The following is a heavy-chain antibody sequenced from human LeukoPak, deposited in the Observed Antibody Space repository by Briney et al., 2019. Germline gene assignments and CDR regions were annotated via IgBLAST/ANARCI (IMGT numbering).Heavy chain of an antibody. CDR1: GFTFSSYG. Sequence: GRSLRLSCAASGFTFSSYGMHWARQAPGKGLEWVAVISYDGSNKYYADSVKGRFTISRDNSKNTLYLQMNSLRAEDTAVYYCAKDSTAVAGVFDYWGQGTLVTVSS. D-gene: IGHD6-19*01. CDR3: AKDSTAVAGVFDY. J-gene: IGHJ4*02. CDR2: ISYDGSNK. V-gene: IGHV3-30*18.